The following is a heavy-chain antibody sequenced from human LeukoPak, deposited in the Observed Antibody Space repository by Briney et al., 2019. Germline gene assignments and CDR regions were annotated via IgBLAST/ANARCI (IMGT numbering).Heavy chain of an antibody. CDR2: ISGSGGST. V-gene: IGHV3-23*01. CDR1: GFTFSSYA. J-gene: IGHJ6*02. CDR3: AKDPTAYYYYGMDV. Sequence: GGSLRLSCAASGFTFSSYAMSWVRQAPGKGLEWVSAISGSGGSTYYADSVKGRFTISRDNSKNTLYLQMNSLRAEDTAVYHCAKDPTAYYYYGMDVWGQGTTVTVSS.